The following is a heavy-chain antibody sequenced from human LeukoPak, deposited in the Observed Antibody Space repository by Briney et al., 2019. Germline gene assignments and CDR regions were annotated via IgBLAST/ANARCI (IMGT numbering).Heavy chain of an antibody. V-gene: IGHV3-21*01. D-gene: IGHD3-3*01. CDR1: GFTFSSYS. CDR3: ASSYDFWSGYEYYFDY. CDR2: ISSSSSYI. J-gene: IGHJ4*02. Sequence: PGGFLRLSCAASGFTFSSYSMNWVRQAPGKGLEWVSSISSSSSYIYYADSVKGRFTISRDNAKNSLYLQMNSLRAEDTAVYYCASSYDFWSGYEYYFDYWGQGTLVTVSS.